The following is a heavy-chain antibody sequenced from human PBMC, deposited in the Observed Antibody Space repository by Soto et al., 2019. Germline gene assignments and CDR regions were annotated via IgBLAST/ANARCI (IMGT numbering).Heavy chain of an antibody. V-gene: IGHV4-31*11. CDR1: GGSISSGGYY. D-gene: IGHD3-22*01. J-gene: IGHJ2*01. Sequence: QVQLQESGPGLVKPSQTLSLTCAVSGGSISSGGYYWSWIRQHPGKGLEWIGYIYYSGSTYYNPSLKSRVTISVDTSKNQFSLKLSSVTAADTAVYYCAAGSSGYNPYFDLWGRGTLVTVSS. CDR3: AAGSSGYNPYFDL. CDR2: IYYSGST.